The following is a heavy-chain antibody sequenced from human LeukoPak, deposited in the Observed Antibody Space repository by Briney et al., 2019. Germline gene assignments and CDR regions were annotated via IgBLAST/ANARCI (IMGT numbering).Heavy chain of an antibody. CDR1: GFTFSSYD. D-gene: IGHD5-12*01. V-gene: IGHV3-13*04. CDR3: ARAHSGYSGYETTFDY. Sequence: GSLRLSCAASGFTFSSYDMHWVRQATGKGLEWVSAIGTAGDTYYPGSVKGRFTISRENAKNSLYLQMNSLRAGDTAVYYCARAHSGYSGYETTFDYWGQGTLVTVSS. CDR2: IGTAGDT. J-gene: IGHJ4*02.